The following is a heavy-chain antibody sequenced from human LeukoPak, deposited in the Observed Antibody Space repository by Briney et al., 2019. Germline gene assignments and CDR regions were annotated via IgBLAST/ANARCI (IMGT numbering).Heavy chain of an antibody. CDR1: GYTFIGHY. CDR3: ARASFWESPVNWFDP. V-gene: IGHV1-2*07. Sequence: ASVKVSCKTSGYTFIGHYIHWVRQAPGQGLEWMGWINPKNGGANYAPRFRGRVTLTRDRSTSTVYMELTRLTSDDTAVYYCARASFWESPVNWFDPWGQGTLVTVSS. D-gene: IGHD3-16*01. CDR2: INPKNGGA. J-gene: IGHJ5*02.